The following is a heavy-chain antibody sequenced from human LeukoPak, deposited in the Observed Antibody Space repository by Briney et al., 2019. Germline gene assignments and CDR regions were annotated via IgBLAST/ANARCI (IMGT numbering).Heavy chain of an antibody. CDR2: INHSRST. D-gene: IGHD3-10*02. V-gene: IGHV4-34*01. CDR1: GGPFRGYY. J-gene: IGHJ3*02. CDR3: TRCVLYSHAFDI. Sequence: PSETLSLTCAVYGGPFRGYYWIWIRQPPGKGLEGIGEINHSRSTNYNPSLKSRVTISVDTSKNQFSLKLSSVTAADTAVYYCTRCVLYSHAFDIWGQGTMVTVSS.